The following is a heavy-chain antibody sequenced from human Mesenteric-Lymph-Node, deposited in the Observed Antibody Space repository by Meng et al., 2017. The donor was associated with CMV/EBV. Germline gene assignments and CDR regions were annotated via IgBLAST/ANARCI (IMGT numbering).Heavy chain of an antibody. CDR1: GYTFTSYD. Sequence: ASVKVSCKASGYTFTSYDINWVRQAAGQGLEWMGWINPNSGGTNYAQKFQGRVTMTRDTSISTAYMELSRLRSDDTAVYYCARMALGAGLRFYYGMDVWGQGTTVTVSS. CDR2: INPNSGGT. V-gene: IGHV1-2*02. D-gene: IGHD3-3*01. J-gene: IGHJ6*02. CDR3: ARMALGAGLRFYYGMDV.